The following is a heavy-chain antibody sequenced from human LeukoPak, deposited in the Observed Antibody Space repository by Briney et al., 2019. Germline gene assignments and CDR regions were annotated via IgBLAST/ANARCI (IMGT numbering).Heavy chain of an antibody. CDR3: ARSILAQSLIDY. V-gene: IGHV5-51*01. Sequence: GEALNISWKGSGYNFTSYWIGSVRPMPGKGLEWMGIIYPGDYDTRYCPCFQGQVTISADKSISTAYLQWSSLKASDTVMYYCARSILAQSLIDYRGQGTMVTVSS. J-gene: IGHJ4*02. CDR1: GYNFTSYW. CDR2: IYPGDYDT. D-gene: IGHD6-6*01.